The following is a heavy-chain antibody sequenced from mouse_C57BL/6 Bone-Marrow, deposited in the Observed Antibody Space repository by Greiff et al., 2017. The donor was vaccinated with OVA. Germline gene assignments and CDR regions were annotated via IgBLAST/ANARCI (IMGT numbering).Heavy chain of an antibody. CDR1: GYTFTSYW. J-gene: IGHJ1*03. D-gene: IGHD2-5*01. Sequence: VQLQQPGAELVKPGASVKLSCKASGYTFTSYWMQWVKQRPGQGLEWIGEIDPSDSYTNYNQKFKGKATLTVDTSSSTAYMQLSSLTSEDSAVYYCARRTIVTTRFYWYFDVWGTGTTVTVSS. CDR3: ARRTIVTTRFYWYFDV. V-gene: IGHV1-50*01. CDR2: IDPSDSYT.